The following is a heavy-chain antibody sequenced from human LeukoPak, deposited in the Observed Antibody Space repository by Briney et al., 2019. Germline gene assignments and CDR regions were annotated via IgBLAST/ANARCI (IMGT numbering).Heavy chain of an antibody. Sequence: ASVKVSCKASGYTFTGYYKHWVRQAPGQGLEWMGWINPNSGGTNYAQKFQGRVTMTRDTSISTAYMELSRLRSDDTAVYYCARDRPIVGATGGDAFDIWGQGTMVTVSS. CDR1: GYTFTGYY. J-gene: IGHJ3*02. CDR3: ARDRPIVGATGGDAFDI. D-gene: IGHD1-26*01. V-gene: IGHV1-2*02. CDR2: INPNSGGT.